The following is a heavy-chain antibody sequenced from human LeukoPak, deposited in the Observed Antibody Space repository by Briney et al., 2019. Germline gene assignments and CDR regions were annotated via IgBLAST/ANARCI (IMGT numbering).Heavy chain of an antibody. CDR2: ISGSAGST. D-gene: IGHD3-10*01. CDR3: ARYFSMVRGVFDY. CDR1: GFNFSSYA. Sequence: GGSLRLSCAASGFNFSSYAMSWVRQAPGKGLEWVSAISGSAGSTYYADPVKGRFTISRDNSKNTVHLQMNSLRAEDTAVYYCARYFSMVRGVFDYWGQGNQVTVSS. V-gene: IGHV3-23*01. J-gene: IGHJ4*02.